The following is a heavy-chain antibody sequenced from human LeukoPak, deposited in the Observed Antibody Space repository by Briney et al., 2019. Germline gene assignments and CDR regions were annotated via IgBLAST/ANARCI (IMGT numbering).Heavy chain of an antibody. CDR2: IYYSGST. CDR1: GGSISSGDYY. CDR3: ARENYDFWSGYLRAVGYNWFDP. V-gene: IGHV4-30-4*01. Sequence: SETLSLTCTVSGGSISSGDYYWSWIRQPPGKGLEWIGYIYYSGSTYYNPSLKSRVTISVETSKNQFSLKLSSVTAADTAVYYCARENYDFWSGYLRAVGYNWFDPWGQGTLVTVSS. J-gene: IGHJ5*02. D-gene: IGHD3-3*01.